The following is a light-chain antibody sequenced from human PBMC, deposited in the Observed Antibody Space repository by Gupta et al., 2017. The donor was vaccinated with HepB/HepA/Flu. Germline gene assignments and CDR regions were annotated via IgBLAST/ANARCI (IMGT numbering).Light chain of an antibody. J-gene: IGKJ1*01. CDR1: QGIRND. CDR2: AAS. Sequence: DIQMTQSPSSLSASVGDRVTITCRASQGIRNDLAWYQQKPGKAPKRLIYAASSLQSGVASRFSGSGSGTEFTLTISSLQPEDFGTYFCRQQRSYPHTFGQGTNVEIK. CDR3: RQQRSYPHT. V-gene: IGKV1-17*01.